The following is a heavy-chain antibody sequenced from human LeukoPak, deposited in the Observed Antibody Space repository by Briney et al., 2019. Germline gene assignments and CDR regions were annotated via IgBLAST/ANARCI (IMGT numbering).Heavy chain of an antibody. D-gene: IGHD6-6*01. CDR1: GFNFTNYN. J-gene: IGHJ6*02. CDR2: IHSSSGSI. Sequence: GGSLRLSCAASGFNFTNYNMNWVRQAPGKGLEWVSSIHSSSGSIYYADSLKGRFTISRDNAKNSLYLQMNSLRAEDTAVYYCAKDSGHSSSSNFDYYYGMDVWAKGPRSPSP. CDR3: AKDSGHSSSSNFDYYYGMDV. V-gene: IGHV3-21*01.